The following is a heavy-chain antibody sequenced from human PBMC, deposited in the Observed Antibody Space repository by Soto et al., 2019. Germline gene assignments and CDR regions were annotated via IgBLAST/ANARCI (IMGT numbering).Heavy chain of an antibody. CDR3: ARDAPGVAPY. J-gene: IGHJ4*02. Sequence: QVQLQESGPGLVRPSQTLSLICTVSGGSINSGDSYWNWIRQHPEKGLEWIGYINYRGSTFYNPSLKSRIIISVDTSKSQFSLKLSSVTAADTAVYYCARDAPGVAPYWGQGTLVTVSS. D-gene: IGHD2-15*01. CDR2: INYRGST. CDR1: GGSINSGDSY. V-gene: IGHV4-31*03.